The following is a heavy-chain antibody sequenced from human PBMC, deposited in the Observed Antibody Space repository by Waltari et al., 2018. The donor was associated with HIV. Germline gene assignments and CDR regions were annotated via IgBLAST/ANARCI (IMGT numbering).Heavy chain of an antibody. CDR3: ANLPFVYFDY. V-gene: IGHV4-39*01. CDR2: SYDSGVT. CDR1: SGSISSSSSY. J-gene: IGHJ4*02. Sequence: QVQLQESGPGLVKPSETLSLTCTVSSGSISSSSSYWGWIRQPPWRGLEWIGNSYDSGVTYYNPSLKSRVTISVDTSKNQFSLKLSSVTAADTAVYYCANLPFVYFDYWGQGTLVTVSS.